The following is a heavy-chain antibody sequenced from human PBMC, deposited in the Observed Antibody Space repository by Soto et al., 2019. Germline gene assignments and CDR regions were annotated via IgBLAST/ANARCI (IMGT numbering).Heavy chain of an antibody. CDR1: GGSISTYY. Sequence: SETLSLTCTVSGGSISTYYWSWIRQPPGKGLEWIGYIYNSGRTTYNPSLKSRVTISGDTSKNQFSLRLTSVTAADTAVYYCARRRSSLVGATTNSYYFDYWGQGTLVTVSS. D-gene: IGHD1-26*01. CDR3: ARRRSSLVGATTNSYYFDY. J-gene: IGHJ4*02. CDR2: IYNSGRT. V-gene: IGHV4-59*01.